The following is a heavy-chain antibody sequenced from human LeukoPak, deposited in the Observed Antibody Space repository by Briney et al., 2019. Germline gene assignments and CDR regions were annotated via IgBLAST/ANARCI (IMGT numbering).Heavy chain of an antibody. Sequence: SETLSLTCAVYGGSISGHSWTWIRQPPGKGLEWIGEMNHSGGANYNPSLESRLTMSVDSSKNQFSLNLSSVSAADTAVYYCTRWGSWPYDYWGQGTLVTVSS. J-gene: IGHJ4*02. D-gene: IGHD6-13*01. CDR3: TRWGSWPYDY. CDR1: GGSISGHS. CDR2: MNHSGGA. V-gene: IGHV4-34*01.